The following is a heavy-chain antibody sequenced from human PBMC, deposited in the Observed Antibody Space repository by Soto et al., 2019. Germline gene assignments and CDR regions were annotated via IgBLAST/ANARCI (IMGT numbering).Heavy chain of an antibody. V-gene: IGHV3-15*01. J-gene: IGHJ3*01. D-gene: IGHD3-16*01. CDR1: GLTFSNLW. Sequence: EVQLVESGGGLVKPGGSLRLSCAASGLTFSNLWMTWVRQAPGKAPEWVGRIKSKRGGGTTDYAAPVNGRYTISRDDSKSTVYLQLNSLKIDDTAVYYFTTDRPFTGGGVIATWGQGTMVTVSS. CDR2: IKSKRGGGTT. CDR3: TTDRPFTGGGVIAT.